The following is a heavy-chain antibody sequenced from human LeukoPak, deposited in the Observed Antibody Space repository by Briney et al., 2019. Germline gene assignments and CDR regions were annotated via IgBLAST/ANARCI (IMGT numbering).Heavy chain of an antibody. Sequence: GGSLRLSCAASGFTFANFAMSWVRQAPGEGLEWVSGISGSGGRTYYVDSVKGRFTISKDRSKNTLILQMTSLRPADTAVYYCVKAVGYDYGSWFDSWGQGTLVTVSS. D-gene: IGHD5-12*01. V-gene: IGHV3-23*01. CDR2: ISGSGGRT. CDR3: VKAVGYDYGSWFDS. J-gene: IGHJ5*01. CDR1: GFTFANFA.